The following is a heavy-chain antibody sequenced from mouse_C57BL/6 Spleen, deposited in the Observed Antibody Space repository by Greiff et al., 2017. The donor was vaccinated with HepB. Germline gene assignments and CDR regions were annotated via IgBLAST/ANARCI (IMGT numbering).Heavy chain of an antibody. J-gene: IGHJ2*01. Sequence: QVHVKQPGAELVKPGASVKLSCKASGYTFTSYWMQWVKQRPGQGLEWIGEIDPSDSYTNYNQKFKGKATLTVDTSSSTAYMQLSSLTSEDSAVYYCARSGYGSSSDYWGQGTTLTVSS. CDR2: IDPSDSYT. CDR3: ARSGYGSSSDY. V-gene: IGHV1-50*01. CDR1: GYTFTSYW. D-gene: IGHD1-1*01.